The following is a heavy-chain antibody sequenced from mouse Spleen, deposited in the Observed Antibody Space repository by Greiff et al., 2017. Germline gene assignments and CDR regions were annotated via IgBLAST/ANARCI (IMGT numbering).Heavy chain of an antibody. J-gene: IGHJ2*01. Sequence: EVQVVESEGGLVQPGSSMKLSCTASGFTFSDYYMAWVRQVPEKGLEWVANINYDGSSTYYLDSLKSRFIISRDNAKNILYLQMSSLKSEDTATYYCARDELYFDYWGQGTTLTVSS. CDR2: INYDGSST. V-gene: IGHV5-16*01. CDR1: GFTFSDYY. CDR3: ARDELYFDY.